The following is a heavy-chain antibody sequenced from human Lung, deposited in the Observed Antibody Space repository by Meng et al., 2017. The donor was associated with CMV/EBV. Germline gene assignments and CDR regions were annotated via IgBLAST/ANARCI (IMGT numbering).Heavy chain of an antibody. CDR2: ISGSGGST. V-gene: IGHV3-23*01. D-gene: IGHD3-3*01. CDR1: GFTFNNYA. CDR3: AKNGRQEVFWSSYYIDDWYFDL. Sequence: GEXXKISCAASGFTFNNYAMTWVRQAPGKGLEWVSAISGSGGSTHYADSVKGRFTISRDNSKNTLYLQMNSLRAEDTAVYYCAKNGRQEVFWSSYYIDDWYFDLWGRGXLVTVSS. J-gene: IGHJ2*01.